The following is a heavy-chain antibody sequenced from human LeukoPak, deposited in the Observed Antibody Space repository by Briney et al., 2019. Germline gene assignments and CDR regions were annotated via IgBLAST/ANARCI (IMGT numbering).Heavy chain of an antibody. V-gene: IGHV3-21*01. J-gene: IGHJ4*02. D-gene: IGHD6-13*01. CDR1: GVTFSSYS. Sequence: GGSPRLSCAAAGVTFSSYSMNWVRQAPGKGLEWVSSISSSSSYIYYADSVKGRFTISRDNAKNSLYLQMNSLRAEDTAVYYCARTAAGTGFDYWGQGTLVTVSS. CDR3: ARTAAGTGFDY. CDR2: ISSSSSYI.